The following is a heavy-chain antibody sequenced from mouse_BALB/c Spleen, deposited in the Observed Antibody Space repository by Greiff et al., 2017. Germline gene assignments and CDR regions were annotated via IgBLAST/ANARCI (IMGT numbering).Heavy chain of an antibody. Sequence: EVQLQQSGAELVKPGASVKLSCTASGFNIQDTYMHWVKQRPEQGLEWIGRIDPANGNTKYDPKFQGKATITADTSSNTAYLQLSSLTSEDTAVYYCASEELGHDYWGQGTTLTVSS. V-gene: IGHV14-3*02. CDR3: ASEELGHDY. J-gene: IGHJ2*01. CDR2: IDPANGNT. CDR1: GFNIQDTY. D-gene: IGHD4-1*01.